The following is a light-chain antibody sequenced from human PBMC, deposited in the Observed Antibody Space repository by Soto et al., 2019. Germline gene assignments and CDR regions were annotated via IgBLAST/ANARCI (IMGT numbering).Light chain of an antibody. V-gene: IGLV2-14*01. J-gene: IGLJ1*01. CDR2: EVR. Sequence: QSALTQPASVSGSPGQSITISCTGTSSDVGGYNYVPWYRQHPGKAPKLMIYEVRNRPSGVSNRFSGSKSGNTASLTISGLQAEDEADYYCSSYTRSSTLIFGIGTKVTVL. CDR3: SSYTRSSTLI. CDR1: SSDVGGYNY.